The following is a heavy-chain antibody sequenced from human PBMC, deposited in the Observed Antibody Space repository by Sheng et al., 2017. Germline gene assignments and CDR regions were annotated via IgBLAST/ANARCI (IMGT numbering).Heavy chain of an antibody. CDR1: GFTFSSYA. Sequence: QVQLVESGGGVVQPGRSLRLSCAASGFTFSSYAMHWVRQAPGKGLEWVAVISYDGSNKYYADSVKGRFTISRDNSKNTLYLQMNSLRAEDTAVYYCAREQGGYDYIWGSYRPNNWFDPWGQGTLVTVSS. D-gene: IGHD3-16*02. CDR3: AREQGGYDYIWGSYRPNNWFDP. CDR2: ISYDGSNK. J-gene: IGHJ5*02. V-gene: IGHV3-30-3*01.